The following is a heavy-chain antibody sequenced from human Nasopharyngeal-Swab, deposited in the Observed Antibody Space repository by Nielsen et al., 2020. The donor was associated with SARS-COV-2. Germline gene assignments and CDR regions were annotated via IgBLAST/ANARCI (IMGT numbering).Heavy chain of an antibody. CDR2: INTNTGNP. CDR1: GYTFTSYA. D-gene: IGHD3-16*02. J-gene: IGHJ4*02. V-gene: IGHV7-4-1*02. CDR3: ARVYDYVWGSYRYGGSLGIDY. Sequence: ASVKVSCKASGYTFTSYAMSWARQAPGQGLEWMGWINTNTGNPTYAQGFTGRFVFSLDTSVSTAYLQISSLKAEDTAVYYCARVYDYVWGSYRYGGSLGIDYWGQGTLVTVSS.